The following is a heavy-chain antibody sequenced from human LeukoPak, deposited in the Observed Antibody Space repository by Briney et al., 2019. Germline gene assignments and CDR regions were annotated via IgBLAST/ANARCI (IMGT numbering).Heavy chain of an antibody. Sequence: GGSLRLSCAASGFIFSTYWMSWVRQAPGKGLEWVANIKEDGTVKYHMDSVKGRFTISRDNAKNSLFLQMNSLRAEDTAVYSCARAILGASPAPAHWGHGTLVTVSS. CDR2: IKEDGTVK. D-gene: IGHD2-2*01. J-gene: IGHJ4*01. V-gene: IGHV3-7*03. CDR3: ARAILGASPAPAH. CDR1: GFIFSTYW.